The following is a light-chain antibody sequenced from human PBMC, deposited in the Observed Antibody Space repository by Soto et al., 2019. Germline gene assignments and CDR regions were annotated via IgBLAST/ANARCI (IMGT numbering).Light chain of an antibody. CDR1: QSFSSY. Sequence: IVITQSPSTLSVSPGEGATLSCRASQSFSSYLAWYQQTPGQAPRLLIYGASTRVTGIPIRFSGSASGTEFTLTISSLQSEDFTVYYCQQHSNWPLTFGQGTKVDIK. J-gene: IGKJ1*01. CDR2: GAS. CDR3: QQHSNWPLT. V-gene: IGKV3D-15*01.